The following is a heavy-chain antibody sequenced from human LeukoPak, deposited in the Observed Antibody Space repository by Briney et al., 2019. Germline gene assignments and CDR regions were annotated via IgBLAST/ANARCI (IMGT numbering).Heavy chain of an antibody. V-gene: IGHV1-3*01. CDR1: GYTFTSYA. Sequence: ASVKVSCKASGYTFTSYAMHWVRQAPGQRLEWMGWINAGNGNTKYSQEFQGRVTMTTDTSTSTAYMELRSLRSDDTAVYYCARDLGVAAAGTGGDYWGQGTLVTVSS. CDR2: INAGNGNT. J-gene: IGHJ4*02. CDR3: ARDLGVAAAGTGGDY. D-gene: IGHD6-13*01.